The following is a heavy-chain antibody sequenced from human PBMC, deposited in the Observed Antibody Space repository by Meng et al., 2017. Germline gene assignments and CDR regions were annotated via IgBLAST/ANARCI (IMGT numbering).Heavy chain of an antibody. CDR3: AREGPIYSSGWLQLGYYYYGMDV. V-gene: IGHV3-30*01. CDR1: GFTFSSYA. D-gene: IGHD6-19*01. CDR2: ISYDGSNK. J-gene: IGHJ6*02. Sequence: GESLKISCAASGFTFSSYAMHWVRQAPGKGLEWVAVISYDGSNKYYADSVKGRFTISRDNSKNTLYLQMNRLRAEDTAVYYCAREGPIYSSGWLQLGYYYYGMDVWGQGTTVTVSS.